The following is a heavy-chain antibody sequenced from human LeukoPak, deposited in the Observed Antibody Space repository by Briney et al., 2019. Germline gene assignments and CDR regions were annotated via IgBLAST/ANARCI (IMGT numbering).Heavy chain of an antibody. Sequence: SETLSLTCTVSGGSISSSSYYWGWIRQPPGKGLEWIGSIYYSGHTYYNPSRKSRVTISLDTSKTQFSLNLISVTAADTAVYYCARHASGSYNNFQHWGQGTLVTVSS. J-gene: IGHJ1*01. CDR3: ARHASGSYNNFQH. CDR2: IYYSGHT. CDR1: GGSISSSSYY. V-gene: IGHV4-39*01. D-gene: IGHD1-26*01.